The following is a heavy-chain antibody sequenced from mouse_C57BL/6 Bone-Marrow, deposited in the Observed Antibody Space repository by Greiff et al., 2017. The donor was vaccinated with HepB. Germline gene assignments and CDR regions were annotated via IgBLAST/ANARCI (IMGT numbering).Heavy chain of an antibody. Sequence: EVQLVESGGGLVQPGGSLKLSCAASGFTFSDYYMYWVRQTPEKRLEWVAYISNGGGSTYYPDTVKGRFTISRDNAKNTLYLQMSRLKSEDTAMYYCARQYLYWGQGTSVTVSS. D-gene: IGHD5-1-1*01. CDR3: ARQYLY. CDR1: GFTFSDYY. V-gene: IGHV5-12*01. J-gene: IGHJ4*01. CDR2: ISNGGGST.